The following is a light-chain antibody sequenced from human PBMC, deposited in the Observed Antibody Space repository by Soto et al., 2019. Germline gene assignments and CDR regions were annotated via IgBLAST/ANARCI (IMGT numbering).Light chain of an antibody. J-gene: IGLJ3*02. CDR3: TSYTTTSTRVV. Sequence: QSVLTQPPSVSGAPGQRVTISCTGSSSNIGAGYDVHWYQQRPGTAPKLLIFGNINRPSGVPDRFSGSKSGTSASLAITGLQAEDEGDYYCTSYTTTSTRVVFGGGTKVTVL. CDR1: SSNIGAGYD. CDR2: GNI. V-gene: IGLV1-40*01.